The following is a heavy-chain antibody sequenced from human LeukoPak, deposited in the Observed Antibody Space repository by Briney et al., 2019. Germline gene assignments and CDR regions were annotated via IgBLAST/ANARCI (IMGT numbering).Heavy chain of an antibody. CDR3: AKDRYRIEARSFDS. CDR1: GFTFSSYS. D-gene: IGHD6-6*01. J-gene: IGHJ4*02. V-gene: IGHV3-21*04. Sequence: PGGSLRLSCAASGFTFSSYSMNWVRQAPGKGLEWVSSISSSSSYIYYADSVKGRFTISRDKSKNTLYLQTNSLRAEDTAVYYCAKDRYRIEARSFDSWGQGTLVTVSS. CDR2: ISSSSSYI.